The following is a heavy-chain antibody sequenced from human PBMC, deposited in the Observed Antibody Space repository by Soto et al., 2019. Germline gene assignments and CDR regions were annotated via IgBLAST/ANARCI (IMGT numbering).Heavy chain of an antibody. CDR3: ARAQDSTCWYIPFSDAFAI. CDR1: GFTFSSYW. J-gene: IGHJ3*02. D-gene: IGHD6-13*01. CDR2: INSDGSST. Sequence: EVQLVESGGGLVQPGGSLRLSCAASGFTFSSYWMHWVRQAPGKGLVWVSRINSDGSSTSYTASVKGRFTISRENAKNTLYLQTNRLRAEDTVVYYCARAQDSTCWYIPFSDAFAIWGQGTMVTVAS. V-gene: IGHV3-74*01.